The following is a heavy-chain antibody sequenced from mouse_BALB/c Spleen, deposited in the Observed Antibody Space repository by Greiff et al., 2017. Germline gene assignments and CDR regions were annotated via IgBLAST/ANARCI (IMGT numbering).Heavy chain of an antibody. V-gene: IGHV5-12-2*01. Sequence: EVKLVESGGGLVQPGGSLKLSCAASGFTFSSYTMSWVRQTPEKRLEWVAYISNGGGSTYYPDTVKGRFTISRDNAKNTLYLQMSSLKSEDTAMYYCARQGTGTSFDYWGQGTTLTVSS. CDR3: ARQGTGTSFDY. CDR2: ISNGGGST. D-gene: IGHD4-1*01. CDR1: GFTFSSYT. J-gene: IGHJ2*01.